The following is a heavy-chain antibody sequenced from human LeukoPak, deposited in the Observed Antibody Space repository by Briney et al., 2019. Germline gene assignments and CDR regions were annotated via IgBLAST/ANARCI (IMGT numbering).Heavy chain of an antibody. CDR3: ARGQGYDY. V-gene: IGHV4-34*01. Sequence: SETLSLTCAVYGGSFSGYYWSWIRQPPGKGLEWIGEINHSGGTNYNPSLKSRVTISVDTSKNQFSLKLSSVTAADTAVYYCARGQGYDYWGQGTLVTVSS. J-gene: IGHJ4*02. CDR2: INHSGGT. D-gene: IGHD5-12*01. CDR1: GGSFSGYY.